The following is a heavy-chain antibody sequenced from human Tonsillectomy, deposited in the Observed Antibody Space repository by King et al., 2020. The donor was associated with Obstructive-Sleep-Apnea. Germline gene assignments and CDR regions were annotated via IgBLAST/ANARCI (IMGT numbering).Heavy chain of an antibody. CDR2: IYSSGNT. CDR3: ARHFRGSVEGYNFFDA. Sequence: QLQESGPGLVKPSETLSLTCTVSGGSIATYYWSWIRQSQGKGLGWMGYIYSSGNTRYNPSLARPVTISADTSQSQFSLTLRSVTASDTARSYCARHFRGSVEGYNFFDAWGQRSLATVSA. D-gene: IGHD5-24*01. CDR1: GGSIATYY. J-gene: IGHJ4*02. V-gene: IGHV4-59*08.